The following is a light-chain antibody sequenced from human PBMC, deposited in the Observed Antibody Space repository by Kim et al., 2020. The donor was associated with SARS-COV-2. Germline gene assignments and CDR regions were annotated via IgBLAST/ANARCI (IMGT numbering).Light chain of an antibody. Sequence: GQSVTISCTGTSSDVGGYNYVSWYQQHPGKAPNLLIYEVSKRPSGVPDRFSGSKSGNTASLTVSGLQAEDEADDYCSSYAGSNNLVFGGGTQLSVL. CDR1: SSDVGGYNY. J-gene: IGLJ2*01. V-gene: IGLV2-8*01. CDR2: EVS. CDR3: SSYAGSNNLV.